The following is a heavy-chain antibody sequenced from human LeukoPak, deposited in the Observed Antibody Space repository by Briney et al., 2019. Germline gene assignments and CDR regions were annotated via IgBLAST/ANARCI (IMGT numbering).Heavy chain of an antibody. Sequence: SETLSLTCAVYGGSFSGYYWSWIRQPPGKGLEWIGSIYYSGSTYYNPSLKSRVTISVDTSKNQFSLKLSSVTAADTAVYYCARVRSRFGELLAYWGQGTLVTVSS. CDR2: IYYSGST. J-gene: IGHJ4*02. CDR3: ARVRSRFGELLAY. D-gene: IGHD3-10*01. CDR1: GGSFSGYY. V-gene: IGHV4-34*01.